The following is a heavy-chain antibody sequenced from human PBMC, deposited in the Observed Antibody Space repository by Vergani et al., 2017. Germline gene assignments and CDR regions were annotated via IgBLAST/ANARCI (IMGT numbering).Heavy chain of an antibody. J-gene: IGHJ5*02. D-gene: IGHD6-19*01. CDR2: IYTSGST. Sequence: QVQLQESGPGLVKPSQTLTLTCTVSGCSISSGSYYWSWIRQPAGKGLEWIGRIYTSGSTNYNPSLKRRVTMSVDTSKKPFPLKLSSVTAADTAVYYCARDSVXGRIAGAGLNWFDPWGQGTRVTVSS. CDR1: GCSISSGSYY. CDR3: ARDSVXGRIAGAGLNWFDP. V-gene: IGHV4-61*02.